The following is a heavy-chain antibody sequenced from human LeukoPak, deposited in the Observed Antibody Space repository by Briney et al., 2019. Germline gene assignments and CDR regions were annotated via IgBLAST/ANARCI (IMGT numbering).Heavy chain of an antibody. D-gene: IGHD3-3*01. Sequence: TSETLSLTCTVSGGSIRSYDWTWIRQPPGKGLEWIGFIYHTGSTNQNPSLKSRVTMSVDTSKNQFSLKLRSVTAADTAVYYCARTALFYDFWKGMDVWGQGTTVTVSS. CDR1: GGSIRSYD. V-gene: IGHV4-59*01. CDR3: ARTALFYDFWKGMDV. CDR2: IYHTGST. J-gene: IGHJ6*02.